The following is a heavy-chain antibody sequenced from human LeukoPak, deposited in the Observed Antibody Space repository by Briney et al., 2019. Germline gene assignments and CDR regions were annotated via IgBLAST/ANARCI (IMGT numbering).Heavy chain of an antibody. J-gene: IGHJ4*02. CDR2: FYTGDSDT. D-gene: IGHD5-24*01. CDR1: GYSFTSYW. Sequence: GESLKISCKGSGYSFTSYWIGWVRQMPGKGLECMGIFYTGDSDTRYSPSFQGQVTISADKSISTAYLQWSSLKASDTAMYYCPRRSGYNILFDYWGQGTLVTVSS. V-gene: IGHV5-51*01. CDR3: PRRSGYNILFDY.